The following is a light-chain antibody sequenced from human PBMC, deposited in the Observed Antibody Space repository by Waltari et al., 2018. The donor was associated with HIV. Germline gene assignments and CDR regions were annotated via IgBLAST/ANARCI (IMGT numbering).Light chain of an antibody. CDR1: QNIYSY. CDR2: ATS. Sequence: DIQLTQSPSFLSASIGARVTITCRASQNIYSYLVWYQQKPGRAHQVLIYATSTLQSGVPSRFSGSGSGTEFALTITNLQPDDFATYYCQQVNGYPLTFGGGTKVEIK. CDR3: QQVNGYPLT. V-gene: IGKV1-9*01. J-gene: IGKJ4*01.